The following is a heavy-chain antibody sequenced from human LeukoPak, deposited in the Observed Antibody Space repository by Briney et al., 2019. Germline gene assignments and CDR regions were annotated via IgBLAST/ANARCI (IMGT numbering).Heavy chain of an antibody. J-gene: IGHJ5*02. D-gene: IGHD1-14*01. CDR2: VHPNGGNT. V-gene: IGHV1-8*01. Sequence: ASVKVSCKTSGYPFTTWEINWVRQAAGQGLEWMGWVHPNGGNTAYAQKFQGRVTMTRDTSISTAYMELSGLTSDDSAVYFCARGPRNDPWGQGTLVTVSS. CDR3: ARGPRNDP. CDR1: GYPFTTWE.